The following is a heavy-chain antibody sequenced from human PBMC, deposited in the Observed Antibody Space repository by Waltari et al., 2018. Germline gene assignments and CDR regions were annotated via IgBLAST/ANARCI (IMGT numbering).Heavy chain of an antibody. Sequence: EVQLVESGGDLVQPGRSLRLSCAASGFTFGNYAMQWVRQIPGKGLEWVSGISWNSGKPAYADSVKGRFTIFRDTAKNSLYLQMNSLRPEDTALYYCAKKRTTYYDSTGGAFFDCWGQGTLVTVSP. CDR2: ISWNSGKP. CDR1: GFTFGNYA. D-gene: IGHD3-22*01. J-gene: IGHJ4*02. CDR3: AKKRTTYYDSTGGAFFDC. V-gene: IGHV3-9*01.